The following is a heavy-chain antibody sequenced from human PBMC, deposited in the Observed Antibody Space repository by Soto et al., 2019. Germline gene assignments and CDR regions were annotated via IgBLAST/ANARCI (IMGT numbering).Heavy chain of an antibody. CDR2: IRNKANSHTT. CDR3: VRVKGGGAFDI. V-gene: IGHV3-72*01. J-gene: IGHJ3*02. Sequence: EVQLVESGGGLVQPGGSLRLSCAASGFIFSDYYMDWVRQAPGKGLEWVGRIRNKANSHTTDYAASVKGRFTILRDDAKNSLYLQLNSLKADDSAVCHCVRVKGGGAFDIWGQGTMVAVSS. CDR1: GFIFSDYY. D-gene: IGHD3-16*01.